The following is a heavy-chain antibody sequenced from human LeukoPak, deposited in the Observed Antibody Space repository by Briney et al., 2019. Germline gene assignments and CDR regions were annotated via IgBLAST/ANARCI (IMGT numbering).Heavy chain of an antibody. CDR1: GGSFSGYL. J-gene: IGHJ6*01. CDR3: TRSGLTGMREYPRADYYYYDMDV. D-gene: IGHD2-2*02. CDR2: INYNGEKT. V-gene: IGHV4-34*01. Sequence: SETLSLTCTVSGGSFSGYLWSWIRQPPGKGLEWIGEINYNGEKTNYNPSLKSRVTMSVDPSTNQFSLKLSSVTAADTAVYFRTRSGLTGMREYPRADYYYYDMDVWGQGTAVTVSS.